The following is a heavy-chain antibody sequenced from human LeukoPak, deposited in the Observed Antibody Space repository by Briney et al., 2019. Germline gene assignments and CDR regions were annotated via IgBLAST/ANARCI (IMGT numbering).Heavy chain of an antibody. CDR1: GFTFSSYG. CDR2: ISGSGGST. Sequence: GGTLRLSCAASGFTFSSYGMSWVRQAPGKGLEWVSAISGSGGSTYYADSVKGRFTISRDNSKNTLYLQMNSLRAEDTAFYYCARGGFDFRRGYRAFDSWGQGTLVTVSS. D-gene: IGHD3-3*01. CDR3: ARGGFDFRRGYRAFDS. J-gene: IGHJ4*02. V-gene: IGHV3-23*01.